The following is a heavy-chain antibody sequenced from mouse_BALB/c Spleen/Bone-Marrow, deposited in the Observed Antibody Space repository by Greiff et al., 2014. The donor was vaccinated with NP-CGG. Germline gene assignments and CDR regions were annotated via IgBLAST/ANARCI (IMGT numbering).Heavy chain of an antibody. D-gene: IGHD2-3*01. CDR1: GYTFTDYA. J-gene: IGHJ2*01. V-gene: IGHV1S137*01. CDR2: ISTYYGDA. CDR3: ARSDGFDY. Sequence: QVQLQQSGAELVRPGVSVKISCKGSGYTFTDYASHWVKQSHAKSLEWIGIISTYYGDASYNQKFKGRATMTVDKSSSTAYMELARLTSEDSAIYYCARSDGFDYWGQGTTLTVSS.